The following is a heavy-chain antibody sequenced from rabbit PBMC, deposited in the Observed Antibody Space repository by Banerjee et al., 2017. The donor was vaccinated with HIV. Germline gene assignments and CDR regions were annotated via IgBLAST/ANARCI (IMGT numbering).Heavy chain of an antibody. J-gene: IGHJ3*01. CDR1: GIDFSSYYY. V-gene: IGHV1S45*01. CDR3: ARDAGDDPAYSDAWYFKF. CDR2: IYTGSSGST. D-gene: IGHD7-1*01. Sequence: QQQLEESGGGLVKPGGTLTLTCKASGIDFSSYYYMCWVRQAPGKGLEWIACIYTGSSGSTYYASWAKGRFTISKTSSTTVTLQMTSLTAADTATYFCARDAGDDPAYSDAWYFKFWGQGTLVTVS.